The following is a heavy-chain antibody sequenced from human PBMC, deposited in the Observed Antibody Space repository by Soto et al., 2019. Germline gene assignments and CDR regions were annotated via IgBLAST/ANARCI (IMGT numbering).Heavy chain of an antibody. CDR2: ITSSSGHI. CDR1: GFTLTTYT. Sequence: EVQLVEYGGGLVKPGGSLRLSCEASGFTLTTYTMNWVRQASGKGLEWVSSITSSSGHIYYADSVKGRFTISRDNARNSLYLQMNSLRAEDTAVYYCVRERGLSSFYGMDVWGQGTTVTVSS. V-gene: IGHV3-21*02. D-gene: IGHD3-10*01. J-gene: IGHJ6*02. CDR3: VRERGLSSFYGMDV.